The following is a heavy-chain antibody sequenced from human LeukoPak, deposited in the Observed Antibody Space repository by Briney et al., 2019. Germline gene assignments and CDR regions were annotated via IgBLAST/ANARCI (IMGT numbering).Heavy chain of an antibody. D-gene: IGHD6-13*01. Sequence: GWSLTRSSTAAGLTLSSYAMSWCRQAPGKGLEWVSAISGSGGSTYYADSVKGRFTISRDNSKNTLYLQMNSLRAEDTAVYYCAKVKGAAGTGTFDYWAREPWSPSPQ. J-gene: IGHJ4*02. CDR1: GLTLSSYA. CDR3: AKVKGAAGTGTFDY. CDR2: ISGSGGST. V-gene: IGHV3-23*01.